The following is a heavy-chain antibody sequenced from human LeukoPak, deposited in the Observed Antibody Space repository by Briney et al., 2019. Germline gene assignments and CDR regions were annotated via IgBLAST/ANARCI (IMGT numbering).Heavy chain of an antibody. D-gene: IGHD2-15*01. CDR2: INPNSGGT. J-gene: IGHJ3*02. CDR3: ARFLSGCSGGSRYAGAFDI. CDR1: GYTFTGYY. Sequence: ASVKVSCKASGYTFTGYYMHWVRQAPGQGLEWMGWINPNSGGTNYAQKFQGRVTMTRDTSISTAYMELSRLRSDDTAVYYCARFLSGCSGGSRYAGAFDIWGQGTMVTVSS. V-gene: IGHV1-2*02.